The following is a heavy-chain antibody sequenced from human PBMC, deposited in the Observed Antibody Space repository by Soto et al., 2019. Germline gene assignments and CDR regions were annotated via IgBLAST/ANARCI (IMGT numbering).Heavy chain of an antibody. CDR3: ARWSHWLTIKYYFDQ. V-gene: IGHV4-39*01. CDR1: GGSIRTTSSY. CDR2: IYYSGSS. Sequence: PSETLSLTCNVWGGSIRTTSSYWGWIRQPPGKGLEWIGNIYYSGSSYYNPSLRSRVTMSVDTSKNEFSLKLSSLTAADTAVYYCARWSHWLTIKYYFDQWGQGTLVTVSS. D-gene: IGHD6-19*01. J-gene: IGHJ4*02.